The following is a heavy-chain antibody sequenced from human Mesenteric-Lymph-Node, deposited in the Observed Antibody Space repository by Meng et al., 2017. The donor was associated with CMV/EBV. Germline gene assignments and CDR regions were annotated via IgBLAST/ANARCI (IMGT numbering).Heavy chain of an antibody. J-gene: IGHJ4*02. Sequence: SETLSLTCTVSGGSISSYYWSWIRQSPGKGLEWIGYIYYSGNTNYNPSLKSRVNISLDTSNNRFSLKLNSVTAADTAVYYCARASRSYGYHYWGQGTLVTVSS. CDR1: GGSISSYY. D-gene: IGHD3-16*01. CDR3: ARASRSYGYHY. CDR2: IYYSGNT. V-gene: IGHV4-59*01.